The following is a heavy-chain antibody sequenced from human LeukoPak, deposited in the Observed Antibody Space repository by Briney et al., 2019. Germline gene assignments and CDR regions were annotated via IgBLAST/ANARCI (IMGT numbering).Heavy chain of an antibody. Sequence: GGSLRLSCAASGFTFSSYEMNWVRQAPGKGLEWVAVISHDGSNKYYADSVKGRFTISRDNSKNTLYLQMNSLRAEDTAVYYCATHCSSTSCKGAFDIWGQGTMVTVSS. CDR3: ATHCSSTSCKGAFDI. D-gene: IGHD2-2*01. J-gene: IGHJ3*02. CDR2: ISHDGSNK. CDR1: GFTFSSYE. V-gene: IGHV3-30*04.